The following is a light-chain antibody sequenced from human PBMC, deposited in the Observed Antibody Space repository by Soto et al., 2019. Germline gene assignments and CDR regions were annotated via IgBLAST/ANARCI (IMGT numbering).Light chain of an antibody. CDR2: GAS. J-gene: IGKJ2*01. Sequence: EIVLTQSPGTLSLSPGEGATLSCRASQSVRNNYLAWYQQKPGQAPRLLISGASSRATGVPDRFSGSGSGTDFTLTISRRESEDFAVYYCQRYGSSPPHTFGQGTRREMK. CDR3: QRYGSSPPHT. CDR1: QSVRNNY. V-gene: IGKV3-20*01.